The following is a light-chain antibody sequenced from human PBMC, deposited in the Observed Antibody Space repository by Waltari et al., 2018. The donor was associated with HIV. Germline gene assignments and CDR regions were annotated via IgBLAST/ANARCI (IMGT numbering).Light chain of an antibody. CDR3: LAFDVGLGHWV. Sequence: QSLLTQSASVSGAPGQRITISCTGHWGNTGSLNNVNWYQQPPGAAPKRLSYDNSNRPSGISGRFSASRSGPSASLTIAGLQPEDEADYFCLAFDVGLGHWVFVEGARLTVL. CDR1: WGNTGSLNN. J-gene: IGLJ3*02. CDR2: DNS. V-gene: IGLV1-40*01.